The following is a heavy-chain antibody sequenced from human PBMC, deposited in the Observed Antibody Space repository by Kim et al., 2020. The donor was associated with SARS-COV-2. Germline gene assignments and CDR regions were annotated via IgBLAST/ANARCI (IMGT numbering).Heavy chain of an antibody. CDR2: IYYSGST. CDR1: GGSISSGGYY. J-gene: IGHJ6*02. Sequence: SETLSLTCTVSGGSISSGGYYWSWIRQHPGKGLEWIGYIYYSGSTYYNPSLKSRVTISVDTSKNQFSLKLSSVTAADTAVYYCARGVFGDGNYYYYGMDVWGQGTTVTVSS. D-gene: IGHD3-3*01. V-gene: IGHV4-31*03. CDR3: ARGVFGDGNYYYYGMDV.